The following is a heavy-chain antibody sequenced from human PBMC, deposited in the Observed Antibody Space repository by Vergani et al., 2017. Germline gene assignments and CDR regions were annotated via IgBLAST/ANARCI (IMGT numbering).Heavy chain of an antibody. Sequence: EVQLLESGGGLVQPGGSLRLSCAASGFTFSSYAMSWVRQAPGKGLELVSAISGSGGSTYYADSVNGRFTISRDNSKNTLYLQMNSLRAEDTAVYYCAKYRIGDSNTFDYWGQGTLVTVSS. J-gene: IGHJ4*02. CDR3: AKYRIGDSNTFDY. CDR1: GFTFSSYA. CDR2: ISGSGGST. V-gene: IGHV3-23*01. D-gene: IGHD2-21*02.